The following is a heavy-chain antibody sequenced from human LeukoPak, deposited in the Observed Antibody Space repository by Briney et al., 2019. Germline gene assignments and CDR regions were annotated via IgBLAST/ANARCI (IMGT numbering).Heavy chain of an antibody. CDR2: IDPSDSYT. CDR1: GYSFTSYW. J-gene: IGHJ4*02. V-gene: IGHV5-10-1*01. Sequence: GESLKISCKGSGYSFTSYWISWVRQMPGKGLEWMGRIDPSDSYTNYSPSFQGHVTISADKSISTAYLQWSSLKASDTAMYYCARQLGGEGCSSASCSAEYYFDYWGQGTLATVSS. D-gene: IGHD2-2*01. CDR3: ARQLGGEGCSSASCSAEYYFDY.